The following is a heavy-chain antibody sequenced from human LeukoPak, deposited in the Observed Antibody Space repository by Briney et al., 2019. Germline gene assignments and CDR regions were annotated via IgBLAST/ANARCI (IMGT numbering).Heavy chain of an antibody. CDR1: GFTLSTYA. D-gene: IGHD5-24*01. Sequence: PGGSLRLSCAASGFTLSTYAMHWVRQPPGKGLEWIGYIYYSGSTYYNPSLKSRVTISVDTSKNQFSLKLSPVTAADTAVYYCAREEIRSWFDPWGQGTLVAVSS. V-gene: IGHV4-59*01. CDR3: AREEIRSWFDP. J-gene: IGHJ5*02. CDR2: IYYSGST.